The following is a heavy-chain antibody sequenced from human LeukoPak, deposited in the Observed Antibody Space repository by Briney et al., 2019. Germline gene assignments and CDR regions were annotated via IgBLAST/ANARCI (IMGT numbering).Heavy chain of an antibody. Sequence: QPGRSLRLSCAASGIAFTNSIMHWVRQAPGKGLEWVAAMSFDGFSKYYADSVKGRSSISRDDSKNTVYLQMSSLRPEDTALYYCAREALGYRGYDPDYFDSWGQGTLVIVSS. CDR3: AREALGYRGYDPDYFDS. J-gene: IGHJ4*02. CDR1: GIAFTNSI. CDR2: MSFDGFSK. V-gene: IGHV3-30*04. D-gene: IGHD5-12*01.